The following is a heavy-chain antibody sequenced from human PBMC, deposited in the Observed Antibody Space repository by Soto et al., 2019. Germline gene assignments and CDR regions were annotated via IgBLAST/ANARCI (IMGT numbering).Heavy chain of an antibody. D-gene: IGHD3-3*01. CDR1: GFTFSSYA. V-gene: IGHV3-23*01. Sequence: GGSLRLSCAASGFTFSSYAMSWVRQAPGKGLEWVSAISGSGGSTYYADSVKGRFTISRDNSKNTLYLQMNSLRAEDTAVYYSAKDAAITIFGVVTYYFDYWGQGTLVTVS. CDR2: ISGSGGST. CDR3: AKDAAITIFGVVTYYFDY. J-gene: IGHJ4*02.